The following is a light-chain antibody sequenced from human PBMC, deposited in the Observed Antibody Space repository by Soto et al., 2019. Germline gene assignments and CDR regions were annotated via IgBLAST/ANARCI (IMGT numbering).Light chain of an antibody. Sequence: EKVMTQSPAALSVSPGERATLSCRASQRVNSNLAWYQQKPGQAPRLLLYGASTRATRIPARFSGSASGTEFTLTISSLQSEDSAVYYCQQYNDWPLTFGGGTKVEVK. J-gene: IGKJ4*01. CDR1: QRVNSN. CDR2: GAS. V-gene: IGKV3-15*01. CDR3: QQYNDWPLT.